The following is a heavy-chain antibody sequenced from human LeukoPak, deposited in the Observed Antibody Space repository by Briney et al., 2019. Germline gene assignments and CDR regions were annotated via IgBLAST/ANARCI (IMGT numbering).Heavy chain of an antibody. CDR2: INAGNGNT. Sequence: ASVKVSCTASGYTFTSYAMHWVRQAPGQRLEWMGWINAGNGNTKYSQKFQGRVTITRDTSASTAYMELSSLRSEDTAVYYCARDSGPTYGYYDSSGYYYRYWGQGTLVTVSS. V-gene: IGHV1-3*01. J-gene: IGHJ4*02. CDR1: GYTFTSYA. CDR3: ARDSGPTYGYYDSSGYYYRY. D-gene: IGHD3-22*01.